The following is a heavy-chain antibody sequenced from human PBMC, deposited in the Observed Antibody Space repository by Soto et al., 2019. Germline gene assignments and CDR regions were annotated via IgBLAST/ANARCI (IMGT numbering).Heavy chain of an antibody. D-gene: IGHD4-17*01. CDR3: ATRSSINGELVDY. V-gene: IGHV4-59*01. CDR2: IDYSGTT. Sequence: PSETLSLTCTFSGGSIINFYWTWIRQPPGKGLEFIGYIDYSGTTKYNPSLKSRLTLSVDKSKNQFSLKVNFVNAADTAVYYCATRSSINGELVDYWGPGILVTVSS. J-gene: IGHJ4*02. CDR1: GGSIINFY.